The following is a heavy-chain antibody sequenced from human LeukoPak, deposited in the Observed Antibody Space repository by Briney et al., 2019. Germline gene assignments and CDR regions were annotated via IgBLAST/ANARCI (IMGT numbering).Heavy chain of an antibody. V-gene: IGHV4-59*01. CDR2: IYYSGST. J-gene: IGHJ4*02. Sequence: SETLSLTCTVSGGSISSYYWSWIRQPPGKGLEWIGYIYYSGSTNYNPSLKSRVTISVDTSKNQFSLKLSSVTAADTAVYYCARDSADSSGFDYWAQGPLVTVSS. CDR3: ARDSADSSGFDY. CDR1: GGSISSYY. D-gene: IGHD6-25*01.